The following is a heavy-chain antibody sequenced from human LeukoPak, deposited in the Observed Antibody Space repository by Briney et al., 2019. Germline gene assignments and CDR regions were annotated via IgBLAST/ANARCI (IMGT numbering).Heavy chain of an antibody. V-gene: IGHV3-64*01. Sequence: GRSLTPSCAASGFAFLALNTQWVRHPPGGGMGYDACISTSGANTMYTNSVKGRFTISRDNSRNTLYLQMDNLRAEDMAVYHCARASYGDYDALDIWGQGTLVTVSS. J-gene: IGHJ3*02. CDR1: GFAFLALN. D-gene: IGHD4-17*01. CDR3: ARASYGDYDALDI. CDR2: ISTSGANT.